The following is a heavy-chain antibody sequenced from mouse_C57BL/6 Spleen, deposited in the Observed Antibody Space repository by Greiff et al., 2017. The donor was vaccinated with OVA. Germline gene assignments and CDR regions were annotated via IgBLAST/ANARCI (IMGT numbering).Heavy chain of an antibody. V-gene: IGHV2-2*01. J-gene: IGHJ3*01. CDR2: IWSGGST. CDR3: ARNMFAY. Sequence: VHLVESGPGLVQPSQSLSITCTVSGFSLPSSGVHWVRQSPGKGLALLGVIWSGGSTDYNAAFISRLSISKDNSKSQVFFKMNSLQADDTAIYYCARNMFAYWGQGTLVTVSA. CDR1: GFSLPSSG.